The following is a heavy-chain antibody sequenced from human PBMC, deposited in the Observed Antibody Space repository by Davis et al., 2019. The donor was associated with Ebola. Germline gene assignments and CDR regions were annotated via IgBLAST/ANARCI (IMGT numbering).Heavy chain of an antibody. D-gene: IGHD6-13*01. CDR3: ARVLNAGTDY. Sequence: SCAASGFTFSSYAMHWVRQAPGKGLEWVAVISYDGSNKYYADSVKGRFTISRDNSKNTLYLQMNSLRAEDTAVYYCARVLNAGTDYWGQGTLVTVSS. CDR1: GFTFSSYA. J-gene: IGHJ4*02. CDR2: ISYDGSNK. V-gene: IGHV3-30-3*01.